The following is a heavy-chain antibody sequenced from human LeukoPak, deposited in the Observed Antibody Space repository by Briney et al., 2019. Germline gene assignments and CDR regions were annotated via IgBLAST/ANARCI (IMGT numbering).Heavy chain of an antibody. J-gene: IGHJ6*04. D-gene: IGHD2-2*01. CDR1: GGTFSSYA. V-gene: IGHV1-69*01. CDR3: ASKRDCSSTSCYVYYYGMDV. Sequence: SVKVSCKASGGTFSSYAISWVRQAPGQGLEWMGGIIPIFGTANYAQKFRGRVTITADESTSTAHMELSSLRSEDTAVYYCASKRDCSSTSCYVYYYGMDVWGKGTTVTVSS. CDR2: IIPIFGTA.